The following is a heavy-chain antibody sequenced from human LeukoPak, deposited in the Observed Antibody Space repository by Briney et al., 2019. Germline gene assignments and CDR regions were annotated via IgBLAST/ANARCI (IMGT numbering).Heavy chain of an antibody. J-gene: IGHJ3*02. V-gene: IGHV1-69*06. Sequence: SVKVSCKASGGTFSSYAISWVRQAPGQGLEWMGGIIPIFGTANYAQKFQGRVTITADKSTSTAYMELSSLRAEDTAVYYCARFLTTVTPKGAFDIWGQGKMVTVSS. CDR3: ARFLTTVTPKGAFDI. D-gene: IGHD4-17*01. CDR1: GGTFSSYA. CDR2: IIPIFGTA.